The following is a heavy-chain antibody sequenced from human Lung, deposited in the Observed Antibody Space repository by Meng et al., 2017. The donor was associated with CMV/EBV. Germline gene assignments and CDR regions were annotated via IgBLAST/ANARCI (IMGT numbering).Heavy chain of an antibody. CDR3: ARESSSWSYGNWFDS. CDR1: GYTFTGYY. D-gene: IGHD6-13*01. Sequence: ASVKVSCKASGYTFTGYYMHWVRQAPGQGLEWMGWINPDSGGTNYAQKFQGRVTVTRDTPTSTAYMELSRLRSDDTAVYYCARESSSWSYGNWFDSWGQGTLVTVSS. J-gene: IGHJ5*01. V-gene: IGHV1-2*02. CDR2: INPDSGGT.